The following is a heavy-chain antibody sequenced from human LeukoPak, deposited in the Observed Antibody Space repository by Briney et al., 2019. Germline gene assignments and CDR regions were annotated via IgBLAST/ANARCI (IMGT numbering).Heavy chain of an antibody. CDR1: GFTFSSYA. CDR2: ISYDGSNK. Sequence: PGGSLKLSCAASGFTFSSYAMHWVRQAPGKGLEWVAVISYDGSNKYYADSVKGRFTISRDNSKNTLYLQMNSLRAEDTAVYYCARASGSSGWRYWYFDLWGRGTLVTVSS. J-gene: IGHJ2*01. V-gene: IGHV3-30*04. CDR3: ARASGSSGWRYWYFDL. D-gene: IGHD6-19*01.